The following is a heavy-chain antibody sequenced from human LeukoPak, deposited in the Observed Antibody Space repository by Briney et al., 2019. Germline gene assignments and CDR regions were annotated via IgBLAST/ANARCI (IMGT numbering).Heavy chain of an antibody. CDR2: ISRSSSTI. CDR1: GFTFSRYS. V-gene: IGHV3-48*04. Sequence: GGSLRLSCAASGFTFSRYSMNWVRQAPGKGLEWVSYISRSSSTIHYADSVKGRFTISRDNAKNSLYLQMNSLRAEDTAVYYCAAAGRGYWGQGTLVTVSS. J-gene: IGHJ4*02. CDR3: AAAGRGY. D-gene: IGHD6-13*01.